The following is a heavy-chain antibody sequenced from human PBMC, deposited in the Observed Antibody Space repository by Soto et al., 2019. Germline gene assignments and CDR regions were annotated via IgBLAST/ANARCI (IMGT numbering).Heavy chain of an antibody. CDR1: GFNFRNHA. D-gene: IGHD6-13*01. Sequence: QVQLVESGGGVVQPGRSLRLSCATSGFNFRNHAMHWVRQAPGKGLEWLAQNWFDGSKKNYADSVKGRFTISRDNSKNIFYVQMDDLRAEDTAVYYCSRDGQQLAPYTLDFWGRGTTVTVSS. J-gene: IGHJ6*02. V-gene: IGHV3-33*01. CDR3: SRDGQQLAPYTLDF. CDR2: NWFDGSKK.